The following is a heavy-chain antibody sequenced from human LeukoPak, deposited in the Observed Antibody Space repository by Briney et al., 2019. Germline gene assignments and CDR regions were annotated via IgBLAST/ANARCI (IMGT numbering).Heavy chain of an antibody. Sequence: PGGSLRLSCAASGFTFSSYSMNWVRQAPGKGLEWVSSISGSSSYIYYADSVKGRFTISRDNAKNSLYLQMNSLRAEDTALYHCARVVRGMVRGVITQYFDYWGQGTLVTVSS. D-gene: IGHD3-10*01. V-gene: IGHV3-21*04. CDR1: GFTFSSYS. J-gene: IGHJ4*02. CDR2: ISGSSSYI. CDR3: ARVVRGMVRGVITQYFDY.